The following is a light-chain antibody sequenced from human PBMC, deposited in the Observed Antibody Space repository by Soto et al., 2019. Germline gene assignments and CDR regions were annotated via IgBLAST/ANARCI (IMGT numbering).Light chain of an antibody. CDR2: GNS. CDR3: QFDDSSLSAFYV. CDR1: SSNIGAGYD. J-gene: IGLJ1*01. Sequence: QSVLTQPPSVSGAPGQRVTISCTGSSSNIGAGYDVHWYQQLPGTAPKLLIYGNSNRPSGVPDRFSGSKSGTSASLAITGLQAEDEADYYCQFDDSSLSAFYVFGTGTKVTVL. V-gene: IGLV1-40*01.